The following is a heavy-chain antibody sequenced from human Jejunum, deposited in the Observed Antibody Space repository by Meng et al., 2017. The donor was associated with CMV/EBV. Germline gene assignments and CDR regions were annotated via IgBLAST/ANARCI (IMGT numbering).Heavy chain of an antibody. CDR3: ARVRVHSSGWRPFDY. J-gene: IGHJ4*02. CDR2: IYDSGSA. CDR1: SMSSSSHH. V-gene: IGHV4-39*07. Sequence: SMSSSSHHWGWIRQPPGKGLEWIGNIYDSGSAYYNPSLKSRVSISKDTSKNQFSLRLDSVTAADTAVYYCARVRVHSSGWRPFDYWGRGTLVTVSS. D-gene: IGHD6-19*01.